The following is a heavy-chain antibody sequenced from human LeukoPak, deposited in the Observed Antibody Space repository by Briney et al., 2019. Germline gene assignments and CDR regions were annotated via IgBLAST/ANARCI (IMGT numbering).Heavy chain of an antibody. D-gene: IGHD4-11*01. CDR2: INPNSGGT. Sequence: GASVKVSCKASGYTFTGYYMHWVRQAPGQGLEWMGWINPNSGGTNYAQKFQGRVTMTRDTSISTAYMELSRLRSDDTAVYYCARVENNYGPYYYYYMDVWGKGTTVTVSS. CDR3: ARVENNYGPYYYYYMDV. V-gene: IGHV1-2*02. J-gene: IGHJ6*03. CDR1: GYTFTGYY.